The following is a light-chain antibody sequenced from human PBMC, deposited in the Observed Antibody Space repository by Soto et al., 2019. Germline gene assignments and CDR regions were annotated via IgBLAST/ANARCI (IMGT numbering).Light chain of an antibody. CDR2: GAS. CDR1: QSVTSSY. Sequence: PGGRATLSCRASQSVTSSYLAWYQQKPGQAPRLLIYGASSRATGIPDRFSGSGSGTDFTLTISRLEPEDFAVYYCQQYGSSRSTFGQGTKVDIK. J-gene: IGKJ2*02. V-gene: IGKV3-20*01. CDR3: QQYGSSRST.